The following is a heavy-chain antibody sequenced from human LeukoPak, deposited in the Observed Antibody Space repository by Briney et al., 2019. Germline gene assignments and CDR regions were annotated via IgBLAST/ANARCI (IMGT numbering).Heavy chain of an antibody. CDR3: AKGRPAAIFGY. CDR2: ISGGGGST. Sequence: PGGSLRLSCAAAGFTFSRYAMSWVRQAPGKGLEWVSAISGGGGSTYYADSVKGRFTISRDNSKNTLYLQMNSLRAEDTAVYYCAKGRPAAIFGYWGQGTLVTVSS. V-gene: IGHV3-23*01. J-gene: IGHJ4*02. D-gene: IGHD2-2*02. CDR1: GFTFSRYA.